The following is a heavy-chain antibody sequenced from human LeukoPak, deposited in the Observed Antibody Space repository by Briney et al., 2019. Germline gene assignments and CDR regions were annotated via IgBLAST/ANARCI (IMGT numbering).Heavy chain of an antibody. CDR3: ARDPRGRYCSSTSCYDYMDV. CDR2: ISYDGSNK. J-gene: IGHJ6*03. D-gene: IGHD2-2*01. Sequence: PGGSLRLSCAASGFTFSSYAMHWVRQAPGKGLEWVAVISYDGSNKYYADSVKGRFTISRDNSKNTLYLQMNSLRAEDTAVYYCARDPRGRYCSSTSCYDYMDVWGKGTTVTVSS. V-gene: IGHV3-30*01. CDR1: GFTFSSYA.